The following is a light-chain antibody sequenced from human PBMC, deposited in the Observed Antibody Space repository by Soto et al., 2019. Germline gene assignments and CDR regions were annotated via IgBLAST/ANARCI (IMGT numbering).Light chain of an antibody. V-gene: IGLV1-44*01. CDR3: AAWDDSLTGPV. Sequence: QSVLSQLPSASGTPGQTDIISCSGSRSDIGSNFVNWYQHLPGTAPKLLIYNSNQRPSGVPDRFSGSKSGTSASLAISGLQSEDEADYYCAAWDDSLTGPVFGTGTKVTVL. J-gene: IGLJ1*01. CDR2: NSN. CDR1: RSDIGSNF.